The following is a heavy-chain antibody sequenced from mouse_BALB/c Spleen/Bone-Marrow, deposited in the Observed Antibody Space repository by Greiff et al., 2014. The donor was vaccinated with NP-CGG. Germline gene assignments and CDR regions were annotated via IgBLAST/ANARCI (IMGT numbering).Heavy chain of an antibody. CDR2: INPSNGRT. D-gene: IGHD2-10*01. V-gene: IGHV1S81*02. CDR1: GYTFTSYW. Sequence: VQLQQSGAELVKPGASVKLSCEASGYTFTSYWMHWVKQRPGQGLEWIGEINPSNGRTNYNEKFKSKATLTVDKSSSTAYMQLSSLTSEDSAVYYCAIGLLGDYWGQGTSVTVSS. CDR3: AIGLLGDY. J-gene: IGHJ4*01.